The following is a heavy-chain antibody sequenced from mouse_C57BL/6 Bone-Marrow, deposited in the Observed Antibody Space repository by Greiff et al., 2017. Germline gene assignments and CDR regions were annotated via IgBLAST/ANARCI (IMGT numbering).Heavy chain of an antibody. CDR3: ARRRYGGYFDV. D-gene: IGHD2-14*01. J-gene: IGHJ1*03. CDR2: ISYDGSN. Sequence: EVQLQESGPGLVKPSQSLSLTCSVTGYSITSGYYWNWIRQFPGNKLEWMGYISYDGSNNYNPSLKNRISITRDTSKNQFFLKLNSVTTEDTATYYCARRRYGGYFDVWGTGTTVTVSS. V-gene: IGHV3-6*01. CDR1: GYSITSGYY.